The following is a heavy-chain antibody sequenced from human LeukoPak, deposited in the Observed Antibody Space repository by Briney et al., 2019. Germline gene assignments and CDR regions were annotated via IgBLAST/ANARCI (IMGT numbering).Heavy chain of an antibody. D-gene: IGHD2-2*01. CDR1: GGTFSSYA. CDR2: IIPIFGTA. Sequence: SVKVSCKASGGTFSSYAISWVRQAPGQGLEWMGGIIPIFGTANYAQKFQGRVTITADESTSIAYMELSSLRSEDTAMYYCASVGYCSSTSCPDYWGQGTLVTVSS. V-gene: IGHV1-69*13. CDR3: ASVGYCSSTSCPDY. J-gene: IGHJ4*02.